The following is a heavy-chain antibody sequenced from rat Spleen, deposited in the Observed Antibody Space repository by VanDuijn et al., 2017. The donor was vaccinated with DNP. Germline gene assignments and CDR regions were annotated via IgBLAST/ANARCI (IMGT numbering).Heavy chain of an antibody. Sequence: EVQLVESGGGLVQPGRSLKLSCAASGFTFSNYDMAWVRQAPTQALEWVASLSNNGGTTYYRDSVKGRFTNSRDNARSTLYLQMNSLRSEDMATYYCARWYNSGYYFDYWGQGVMVTVSS. J-gene: IGHJ2*01. D-gene: IGHD4-3*01. CDR1: GFTFSNYD. V-gene: IGHV5-25*01. CDR3: ARWYNSGYYFDY. CDR2: LSNNGGTT.